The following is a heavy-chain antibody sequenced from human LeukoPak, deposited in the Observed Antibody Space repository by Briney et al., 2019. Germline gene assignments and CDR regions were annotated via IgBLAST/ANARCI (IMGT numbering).Heavy chain of an antibody. J-gene: IGHJ4*02. CDR2: ISGSGGST. Sequence: PGGSLRLSCAASGLTCNTYAMKWVRQAPGKGLEWVSAISGSGGSTDYADAVKGRFTISRDNSKSTLFLQMNSLSVEATAVYYCAKRREWEQYSLDYWGQGPLVTVSS. V-gene: IGHV3-23*01. CDR1: GLTCNTYA. CDR3: AKRREWEQYSLDY. D-gene: IGHD1-26*01.